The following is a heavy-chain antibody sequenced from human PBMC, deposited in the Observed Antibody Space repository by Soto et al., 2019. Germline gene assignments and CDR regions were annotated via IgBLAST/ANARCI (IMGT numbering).Heavy chain of an antibody. V-gene: IGHV4-59*01. CDR3: ARERYYGMDV. Sequence: SETLSLTCTVSGGSISSYYWSWIRQPPGKGLEWIGYIYYSGSTNYNPSLKSRVTISVDTSKNQFSLKLSSVTAADTAVYYCARERYYGMDVWGQATTVTVSS. CDR2: IYYSGST. J-gene: IGHJ6*02. CDR1: GGSISSYY.